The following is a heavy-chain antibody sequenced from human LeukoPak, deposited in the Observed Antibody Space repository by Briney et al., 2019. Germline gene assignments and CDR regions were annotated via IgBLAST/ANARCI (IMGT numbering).Heavy chain of an antibody. CDR2: IYYSGSA. CDR3: ARAYFRGGYFASFDH. J-gene: IGHJ4*02. V-gene: IGHV4-31*03. D-gene: IGHD3-3*01. CDR1: GGSISNGDYY. Sequence: SQTLSLTCSVSGGSISNGDYYWSWIRQHPEKGLEWIGYIYYSGSAYYNPSLKGRVTVSIDTTKNQFSLRLSSVTAADTAVYYCARAYFRGGYFASFDHWGQGTLVTVSS.